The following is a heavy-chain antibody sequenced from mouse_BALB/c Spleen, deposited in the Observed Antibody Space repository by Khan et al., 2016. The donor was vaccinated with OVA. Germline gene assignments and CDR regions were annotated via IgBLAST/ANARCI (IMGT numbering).Heavy chain of an antibody. CDR3: ARPAYDRRGFEV. Sequence: VQLQQSGAELVKPGASVKLSCTASGFNIKDTYLHWVKQRPEQGLEWIGRIAPANGNTQYDPKFQGKATITSDTSSDTSYLQLNSLTSEDTAVSDWARPAYDRRGFEVWGAGTPGTGSS. CDR1: GFNIKDTY. V-gene: IGHV14-3*02. D-gene: IGHD2-3*01. J-gene: IGHJ1*01. CDR2: IAPANGNT.